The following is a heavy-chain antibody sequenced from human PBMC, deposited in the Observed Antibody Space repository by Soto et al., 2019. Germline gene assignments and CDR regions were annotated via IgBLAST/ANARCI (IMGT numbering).Heavy chain of an antibody. V-gene: IGHV4-31*03. Sequence: QVQLQESGPGLVKPSQTLSLTCTVSGGSISSGGTGSYWTWIRQLPGKGLEWIGYIYYTGNTYYNPSLKRRPTTSIDTSENQFSLKLTSATASATAVYFCASGHDAYRVRYWGQGTLVTVSS. J-gene: IGHJ4*02. CDR1: GGSISSGGTGSY. CDR2: IYYTGNT. CDR3: ASGHDAYRVRY. D-gene: IGHD4-4*01.